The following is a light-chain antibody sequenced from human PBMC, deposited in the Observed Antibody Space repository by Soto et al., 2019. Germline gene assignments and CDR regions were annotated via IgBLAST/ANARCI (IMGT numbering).Light chain of an antibody. CDR1: ISDVGGYDY. Sequence: QSVLTQPASVSGSPGQSVTISCTGTISDVGGYDYVSWYQHHPGKAPKLVIYDVTYRPSGVSDRFSGSKSANTASLTISGLQAEDEADYYCSSYTSSSTYVFGTGTKVTVL. V-gene: IGLV2-14*01. J-gene: IGLJ1*01. CDR2: DVT. CDR3: SSYTSSSTYV.